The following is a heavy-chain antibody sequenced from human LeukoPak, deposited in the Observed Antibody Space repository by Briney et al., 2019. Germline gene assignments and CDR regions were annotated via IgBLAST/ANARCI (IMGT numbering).Heavy chain of an antibody. CDR2: IYYSGST. V-gene: IGHV4-59*01. D-gene: IGHD1-26*01. Sequence: PSETLSLTCTVSGGSISIYYWSWIRQPPGKGLEWIGYIYYSGSTNYNPSLKSRVTISVDTSKNQFSLKLSSVTAADTAVYYCATHSGSYLGFDYWGQGTLVTVSS. CDR3: ATHSGSYLGFDY. J-gene: IGHJ4*02. CDR1: GGSISIYY.